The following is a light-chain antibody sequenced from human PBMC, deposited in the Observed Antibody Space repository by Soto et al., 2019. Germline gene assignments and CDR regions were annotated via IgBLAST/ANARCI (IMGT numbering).Light chain of an antibody. J-gene: IGLJ1*01. Sequence: QAVVTHEPSLTVSPGGTVTLTCGSSTGAVTSGHYPYWFQQKPGQAPRTLIYDTSNKHSWTPARFSGSLLGGKAALTLSGAQHEDEAEYSCLLSSSGARAGVFGTGTKLTVL. CDR1: TGAVTSGHY. CDR3: LLSSSGARAGV. V-gene: IGLV7-46*01. CDR2: DTS.